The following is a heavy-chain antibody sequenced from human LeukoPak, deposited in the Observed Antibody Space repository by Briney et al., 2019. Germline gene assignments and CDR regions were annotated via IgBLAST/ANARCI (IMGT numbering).Heavy chain of an antibody. CDR3: AREGGFYRPLDY. CDR1: GGSIRSTNW. CDR2: VHLDGRT. Sequence: PSETLSLTCGVSGGSIRSTNWWTWVRQPPGKGLEWIGEVHLDGRTNYNPSLKSRLIMSVDLPENHISLKLTSVTAADTAVYYCAREGGFYRPLDYSGQGTLVTVSS. V-gene: IGHV4-4*02. D-gene: IGHD3-3*01. J-gene: IGHJ4*02.